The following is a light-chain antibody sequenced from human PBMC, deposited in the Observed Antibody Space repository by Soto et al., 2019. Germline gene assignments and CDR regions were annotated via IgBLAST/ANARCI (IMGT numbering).Light chain of an antibody. CDR2: EAS. CDR3: QQYNVYSWT. V-gene: IGKV1-5*03. J-gene: IGKJ1*01. CDR1: QNINSW. Sequence: DIHMTQSPSTLPASVGDRVTITCRASQNINSWLAWYQQKPGKAPKLLIYEASSLEKGVPARFGGSGSGTEFTLTISSLQPDDFATYYCQQYNVYSWTFGQGTKVEIK.